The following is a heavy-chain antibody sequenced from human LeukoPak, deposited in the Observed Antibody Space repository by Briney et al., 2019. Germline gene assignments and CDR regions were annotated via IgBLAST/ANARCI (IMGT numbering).Heavy chain of an antibody. CDR1: TVSINSNY. D-gene: IGHD6-19*01. J-gene: IGHJ4*02. CDR3: ARHEYSSGWYFHDY. CDR2: IYYSGST. Sequence: SETLSLTGTGSTVSINSNYWSWLRQPPGQGLEWIVYIYYSGSTNYNPSLKSRVTISVNTSKNQFSLKLSSVTAADTAVYYCARHEYSSGWYFHDYWGQGTLVTVSS. V-gene: IGHV4-59*12.